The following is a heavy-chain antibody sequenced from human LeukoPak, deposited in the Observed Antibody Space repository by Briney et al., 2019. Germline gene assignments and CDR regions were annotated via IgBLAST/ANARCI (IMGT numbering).Heavy chain of an antibody. J-gene: IGHJ4*02. D-gene: IGHD6-19*01. CDR2: ISGSGENT. V-gene: IGHV3-23*01. CDR3: AKDPKGYSSRWSGPDY. Sequence: GGSLRLSCEASGFTFSSYAMSWVRQAPGKGLEWVSAISGSGENTYYADSVKGRFTISRDNSKNTLYLQVNSLRAEDTALYYCAKDPKGYSSRWSGPDYWGQGTLVTVSS. CDR1: GFTFSSYA.